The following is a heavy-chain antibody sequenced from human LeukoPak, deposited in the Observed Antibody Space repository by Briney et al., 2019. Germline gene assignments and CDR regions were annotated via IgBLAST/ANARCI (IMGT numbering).Heavy chain of an antibody. CDR1: VYTFTSYG. CDR2: ISAYNGNT. V-gene: IGHV1-18*01. CDR3: ARDEWLQFETGTDY. Sequence: ASVKVSCKASVYTFTSYGISWVRQAPGQGLEWMGWISAYNGNTNYAQKLQGRVTMTTDTSTSTAYMELRSLRSDDTAVYYCARDEWLQFETGTDYWGQGTLVTVSS. J-gene: IGHJ4*02. D-gene: IGHD5-24*01.